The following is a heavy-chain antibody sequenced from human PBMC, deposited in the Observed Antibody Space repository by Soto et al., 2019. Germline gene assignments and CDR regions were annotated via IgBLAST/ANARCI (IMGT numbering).Heavy chain of an antibody. Sequence: PSQTLSLTCAISGDSVASNSATWSWIRRSPSRGLEWLGRAYYRSRWSNDYAVSVKSRISINAETSQNHFSLQLNSVTPDDTAVYYCARDEDGRGYFDFWGQGILVTVSS. CDR2: AYYRSRWSN. V-gene: IGHV6-1*01. J-gene: IGHJ4*02. CDR1: GDSVASNSAT. D-gene: IGHD1-1*01. CDR3: ARDEDGRGYFDF.